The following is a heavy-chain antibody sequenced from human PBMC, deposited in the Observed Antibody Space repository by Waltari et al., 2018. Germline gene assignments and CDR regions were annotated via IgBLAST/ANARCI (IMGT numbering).Heavy chain of an antibody. D-gene: IGHD5-12*01. CDR1: GYSFATYW. Sequence: EVQLVQSGAEVKKPGESLRISCKGSGYSFATYWIDWVRRVPGKGLEWIGSIYPDDSDTTYSPSFGGQVTISADKSINTAYLHWTSLKASDTAIYYCVKGLVGGYEKGWFDPWGQGTLVTVSS. CDR2: IYPDDSDT. CDR3: VKGLVGGYEKGWFDP. J-gene: IGHJ5*02. V-gene: IGHV5-51*01.